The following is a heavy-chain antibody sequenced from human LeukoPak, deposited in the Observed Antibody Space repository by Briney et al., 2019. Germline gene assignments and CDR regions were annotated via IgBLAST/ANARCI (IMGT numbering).Heavy chain of an antibody. V-gene: IGHV4-4*02. CDR2: IYHSGST. D-gene: IGHD4-17*01. J-gene: IGHJ4*02. Sequence: SGTLSLTCAVSGGSISSSNWWSWVRQPPGKGLEWIGEIYHSGSTNYNPSLKSRVTISVDKSKNQFSLKLSSVTAADTAVYYCARGGDYGDYGKLFDYWGQGTLVTVSS. CDR1: GGSISSSNW. CDR3: ARGGDYGDYGKLFDY.